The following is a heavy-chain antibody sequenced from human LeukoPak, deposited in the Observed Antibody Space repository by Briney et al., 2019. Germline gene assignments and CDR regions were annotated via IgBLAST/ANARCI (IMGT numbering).Heavy chain of an antibody. CDR2: IYYSGST. Sequence: PSETLSLTCTVSGGSISSSSYYWGWIRQPPGKGLEWIGSIYYSGSTYYNPSLKSRVTISVDTSKNQFSLKLSSVTAADTAVYYRASHYVLLWFGDPDYFDYWGQGTLVTVSS. V-gene: IGHV4-39*01. D-gene: IGHD3-10*01. J-gene: IGHJ4*02. CDR1: GGSISSSSYY. CDR3: ASHYVLLWFGDPDYFDY.